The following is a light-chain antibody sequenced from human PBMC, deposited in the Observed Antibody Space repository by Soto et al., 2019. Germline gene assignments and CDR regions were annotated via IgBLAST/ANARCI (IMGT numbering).Light chain of an antibody. CDR2: SNN. Sequence: QSVLTQPPSASGTPGQRVTMSCSGSSSNIGSNTVNWYQQLPGAAPKLLIQSNNQRPSGVPDRFSGSQSGTSASLAISGLQSEDEADYSCAVWDDSLNGYVFGTGTKVTVL. CDR3: AVWDDSLNGYV. J-gene: IGLJ1*01. CDR1: SSNIGSNT. V-gene: IGLV1-44*01.